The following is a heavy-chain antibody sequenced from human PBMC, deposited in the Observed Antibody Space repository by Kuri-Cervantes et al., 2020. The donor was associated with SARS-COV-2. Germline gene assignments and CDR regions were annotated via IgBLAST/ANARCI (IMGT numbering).Heavy chain of an antibody. CDR1: GFTFSSNG. CDR3: ARDRGIAVVPAAIWFDP. Sequence: GESLKISCAASGFTFSSNGMHWVRQAPGKGLEWVAFIRYDGSNKYYADSVKGRFTISRDNSKNTLYLQMNSLRAEDTAVYYCARDRGIAVVPAAIWFDPRGQGTLVTVSS. J-gene: IGHJ5*02. V-gene: IGHV3-30*02. D-gene: IGHD2-2*01. CDR2: IRYDGSNK.